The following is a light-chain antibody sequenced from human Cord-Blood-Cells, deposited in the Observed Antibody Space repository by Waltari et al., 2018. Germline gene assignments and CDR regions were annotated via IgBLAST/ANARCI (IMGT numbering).Light chain of an antibody. J-gene: IGKJ2*03. CDR3: QQYRSSPVS. Sequence: SASQSVGRSYLAWYQQKPRQAPRLLTYGSSSRATGIPDRLSGSGSGTVFTLTISRLEPEDCAVYYCQQYRSSPVSFGQGTKLEIK. CDR1: QSVGRSY. V-gene: IGKV3-20*01. CDR2: GSS.